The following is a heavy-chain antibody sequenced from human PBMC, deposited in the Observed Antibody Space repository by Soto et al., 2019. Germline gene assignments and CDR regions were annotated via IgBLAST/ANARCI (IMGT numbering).Heavy chain of an antibody. Sequence: QLQLQESGPGLVKPSETLSLTCTVSGGSISSSSYYWGWIRQPPGKGLEWIGSIYYSGSTYYNPSLKSRVTIYVATSQNPFSLKLSSVTAADTAVYYCARRTVTSPYYYYYMDVWGKGTTVTVSS. CDR1: GGSISSSSYY. J-gene: IGHJ6*03. D-gene: IGHD4-17*01. V-gene: IGHV4-39*01. CDR2: IYYSGST. CDR3: ARRTVTSPYYYYYMDV.